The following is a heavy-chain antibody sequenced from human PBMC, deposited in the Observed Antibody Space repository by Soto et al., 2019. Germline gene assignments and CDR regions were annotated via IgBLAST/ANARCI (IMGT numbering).Heavy chain of an antibody. D-gene: IGHD4-17*01. Sequence: GGSLRLSCAASGFTFSNAWMNWVRQAPGKGLEWVGRIKSKTDGGTTDYAAPVKGRLTISRDDSKNTLYLQMNSLKTEDTAVYYCTTDCPRHSTVTTDQGVCHYWGQGTLVTVSS. CDR1: GFTFSNAW. CDR3: TTDCPRHSTVTTDQGVCHY. J-gene: IGHJ4*02. V-gene: IGHV3-15*07. CDR2: IKSKTDGGTT.